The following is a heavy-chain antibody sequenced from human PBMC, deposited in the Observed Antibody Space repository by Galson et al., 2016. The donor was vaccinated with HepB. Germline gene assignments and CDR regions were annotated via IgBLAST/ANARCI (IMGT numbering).Heavy chain of an antibody. CDR3: ARDIGRNWFDP. J-gene: IGHJ5*02. CDR1: GFTFSTYA. Sequence: SLRLSCAVSGFTFSTYAMSWVRQAPGKGLEWVSAISGSGGSTYYADSVKGRVTISRDNSKNTLFLQMNSLRAEDTAVYFCARDIGRNWFDPWGQGTLVTVSS. V-gene: IGHV3-23*01. D-gene: IGHD1-26*01. CDR2: ISGSGGST.